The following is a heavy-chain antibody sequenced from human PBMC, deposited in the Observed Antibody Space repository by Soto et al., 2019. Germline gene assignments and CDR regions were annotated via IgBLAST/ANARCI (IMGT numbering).Heavy chain of an antibody. CDR2: IKQDGSEK. CDR1: GFTFSSYW. Sequence: PGGSLRLSCAASGFTFSSYWMSWVRQAPGKGLEWVANIKQDGSEKYYVDSVKGRFTISRDNAKNSLYLQMNSLRAEDTAVYYCARWGQYCSSTSCYNYYYYGMDVWGQGTTVTVSS. CDR3: ARWGQYCSSTSCYNYYYYGMDV. V-gene: IGHV3-7*03. D-gene: IGHD2-2*01. J-gene: IGHJ6*02.